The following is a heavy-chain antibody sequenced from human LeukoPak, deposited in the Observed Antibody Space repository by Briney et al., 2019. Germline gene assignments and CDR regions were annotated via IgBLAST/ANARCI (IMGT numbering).Heavy chain of an antibody. V-gene: IGHV1-2*02. CDR3: ARDQGYCSSASICPADY. CDR1: GYTITGYY. CDR2: INPNSGDT. J-gene: IGHJ4*02. Sequence: ASVRVSCKASGYTITGYYMHWVRQAPGQGLEWMGWINPNSGDTYFAQNFQGRVTMNRDTAISTAYMELSRLTSADTAVYYCARDQGYCSSASICPADYWGQGTLVTVSS. D-gene: IGHD2-2*01.